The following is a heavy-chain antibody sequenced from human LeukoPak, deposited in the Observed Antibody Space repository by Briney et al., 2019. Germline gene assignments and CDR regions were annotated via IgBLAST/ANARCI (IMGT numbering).Heavy chain of an antibody. CDR3: ARPTSIAARPRYFQH. V-gene: IGHV4-39*07. CDR2: LYYSGST. Sequence: SEALSLTCTVSGGSISSSAYYWAWIRQPPGTGLEWIGSLYYSGSTYYNPSLRSRVTISEDTAKNEFSLRLSSVTAADTAVYYCARPTSIAARPRYFQHWGQGTLVTVSS. J-gene: IGHJ1*01. D-gene: IGHD6-6*01. CDR1: GGSISSSAYY.